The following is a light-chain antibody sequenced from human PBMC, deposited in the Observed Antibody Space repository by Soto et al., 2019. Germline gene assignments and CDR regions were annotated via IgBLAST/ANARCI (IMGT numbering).Light chain of an antibody. CDR3: QQYGSSPLT. CDR1: QSVSSSY. V-gene: IGKV3-20*01. CDR2: GAS. J-gene: IGKJ4*01. Sequence: ESVLTQSPGTPSLSPCARATLSCRASQSVSSSYLAWYQQKPGQAPRLLLYGASCSATAIPDRFSGSGAGTDFTLTISRLEPEDFAVYYCQQYGSSPLTFGGGTKVEIK.